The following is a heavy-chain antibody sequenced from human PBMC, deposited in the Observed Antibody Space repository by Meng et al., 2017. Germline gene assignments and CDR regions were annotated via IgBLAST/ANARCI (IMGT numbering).Heavy chain of an antibody. CDR1: GGTFSSYA. D-gene: IGHD2-15*01. CDR2: IIPIFGTA. CDR3: ARDRAGYCSGGSCYGLDY. J-gene: IGHJ4*02. V-gene: IGHV1-69*13. Sequence: SVKVSCKASGGTFSSYAISWVRQAPGQGLEWMGGIIPIFGTANYAQKFQGRVTITADESTSTAYMELSSLRSEDTAVYYCARDRAGYCSGGSCYGLDYRGQGTLVTVSS.